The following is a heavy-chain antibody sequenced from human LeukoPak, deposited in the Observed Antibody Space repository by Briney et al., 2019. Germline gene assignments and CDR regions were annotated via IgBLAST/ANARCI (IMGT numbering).Heavy chain of an antibody. J-gene: IGHJ3*02. V-gene: IGHV4-34*01. CDR2: INHSGST. Sequence: PSETQSLTCAVYGGSFSDYYWSWIRQPPGKGLEWIGEINHSGSTNYNPSLKSRVTISVDTSKNQFSLKLSSVTAADTAVYYCARGLTAAAGYAFDIWGQGTMVTVSS. D-gene: IGHD6-13*01. CDR1: GGSFSDYY. CDR3: ARGLTAAAGYAFDI.